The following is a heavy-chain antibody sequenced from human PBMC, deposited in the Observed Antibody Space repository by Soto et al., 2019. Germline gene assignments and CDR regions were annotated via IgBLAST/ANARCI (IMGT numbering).Heavy chain of an antibody. CDR1: GYSFTSYW. CDR3: ARQIGYCSGGSCYRDGGDYYYYYMDV. D-gene: IGHD2-15*01. V-gene: IGHV5-51*01. J-gene: IGHJ6*03. Sequence: PGESLTISCKGSGYSFTSYWIGWVSQMHGKGLEWMGIIYLGDSDTRYSPSFQGQFTISADKSISTAYLQWSSLKASDTAMYYCARQIGYCSGGSCYRDGGDYYYYYMDVWGKGTTVTVSS. CDR2: IYLGDSDT.